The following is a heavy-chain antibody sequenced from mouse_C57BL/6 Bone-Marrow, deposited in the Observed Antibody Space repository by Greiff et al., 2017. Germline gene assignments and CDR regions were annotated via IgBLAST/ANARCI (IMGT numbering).Heavy chain of an antibody. CDR2: IHPNSGST. CDR3: ARVPNYYGSSYVEGY. J-gene: IGHJ2*01. Sequence: VQLQQSGAELVKPGASVKLSCKASGYTFTSYWMHWVKQRPGQGLEWIGMIHPNSGSTNYNEKFKSKATLTVDKSSSTAYMQLSSLTSEDSAVYYCARVPNYYGSSYVEGYWGQGTTLTVSS. V-gene: IGHV1-64*01. D-gene: IGHD1-1*01. CDR1: GYTFTSYW.